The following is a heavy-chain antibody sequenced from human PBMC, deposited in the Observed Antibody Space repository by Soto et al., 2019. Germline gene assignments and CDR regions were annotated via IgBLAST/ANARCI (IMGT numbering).Heavy chain of an antibody. V-gene: IGHV3-23*01. CDR2: ISGSGGST. J-gene: IGHJ4*02. Sequence: EVQLLESGGGLVQPGGSLRLSCAASGFTFSSYAMSWVRHAPGKGLEWVASISGSGGSTYHADSLKGRFTISRDNSKDTLDLQRSSLRAEDTAIYFCATAFVVVPATSFAYWGQGTLVTVSS. CDR3: ATAFVVVPATSFAY. CDR1: GFTFSSYA. D-gene: IGHD2-2*01.